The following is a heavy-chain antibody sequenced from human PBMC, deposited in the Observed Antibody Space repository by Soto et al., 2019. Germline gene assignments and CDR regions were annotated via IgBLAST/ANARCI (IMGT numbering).Heavy chain of an antibody. D-gene: IGHD2-15*01. Sequence: GGSLRLSCGVSGFTVTSNGGSWVRQAPGKGLEWVSVSIHDFNVTHYSDSLQGRFTMSRDRSKNTVHLLMHRLRADDTAVYYCARQYCSGYNCYELDAWGQGTLVTVYS. CDR3: ARQYCSGYNCYELDA. V-gene: IGHV3-66*04. CDR2: SIHDFNVT. J-gene: IGHJ4*02. CDR1: GFTVTSNG.